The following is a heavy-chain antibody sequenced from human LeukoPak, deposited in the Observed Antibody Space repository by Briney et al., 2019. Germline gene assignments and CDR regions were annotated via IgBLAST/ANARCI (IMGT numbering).Heavy chain of an antibody. CDR3: ARDPSGASAGYCSGGSCYDVVTHLP. Sequence: PGGSLRLSCAASGFTFSSYEMNWVRQAPGKGLEWVSYISSSGSTIYYADSVKGRFTISRDNAKNSLYLQMNSLRAEDTAVYYCARDPSGASAGYCSGGSCYDVVTHLPWGQGTLVTVSS. V-gene: IGHV3-48*03. J-gene: IGHJ5*02. D-gene: IGHD2-15*01. CDR1: GFTFSSYE. CDR2: ISSSGSTI.